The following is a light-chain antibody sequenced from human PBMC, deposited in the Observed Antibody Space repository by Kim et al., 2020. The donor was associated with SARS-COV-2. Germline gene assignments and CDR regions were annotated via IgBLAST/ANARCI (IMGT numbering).Light chain of an antibody. CDR1: NIGSKT. J-gene: IGLJ1*01. CDR3: QVWDRNSDHYV. Sequence: SYELTQPPSVSVAPGKTATITCGGNNIGSKTVHWHQQKPGQAPVLVIYYDSDRPSGIPERFSGSNSGNTATLTISRVEAGDEADYYCQVWDRNSDHYVFG. CDR2: YDS. V-gene: IGLV3-21*04.